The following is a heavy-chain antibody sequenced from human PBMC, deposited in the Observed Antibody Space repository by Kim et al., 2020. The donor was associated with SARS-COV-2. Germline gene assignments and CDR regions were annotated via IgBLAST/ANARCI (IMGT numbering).Heavy chain of an antibody. D-gene: IGHD3-22*01. Sequence: GGSLRLSCAASGFTFSSYDMHWVRQATGKGLEWVSAIGTAGDTYYPGSVKGRFTISRENAKNSLYLQMNSLRAGDTAVYYCVRSDSSGYYFWFDPWGQGTLVTVSS. CDR1: GFTFSSYD. CDR2: IGTAGDT. CDR3: VRSDSSGYYFWFDP. V-gene: IGHV3-13*01. J-gene: IGHJ5*02.